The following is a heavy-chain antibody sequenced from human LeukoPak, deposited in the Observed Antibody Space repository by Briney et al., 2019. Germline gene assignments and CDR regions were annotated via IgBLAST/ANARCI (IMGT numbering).Heavy chain of an antibody. Sequence: PGGSLRLSCAASGFTFSSYAMSWVRQAPGKGLEWVSAISGSGGSTYYADSVKGRFTISRDNSKNTLYLQMNSLRAEDTAVYYCAKDYSSSRYRGIAVAGWGMDVWGQGTTVTVSS. CDR2: ISGSGGST. CDR3: AKDYSSSRYRGIAVAGWGMDV. CDR1: GFTFSSYA. D-gene: IGHD6-19*01. V-gene: IGHV3-23*01. J-gene: IGHJ6*02.